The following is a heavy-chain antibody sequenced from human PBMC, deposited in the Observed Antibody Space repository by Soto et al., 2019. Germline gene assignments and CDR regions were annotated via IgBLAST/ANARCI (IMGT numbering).Heavy chain of an antibody. CDR2: IKQDGSEK. Sequence: GGSLRLSCAASGFTFSSYWMSWVRQAPGKGLEWVANIKQDGSEKYYVDSVKGRFTISRDNAKNSLYLQMNSLRAEDTAVYYCARIPATYGSGSYYLETLYNWFDPWGQGTLVTVSS. D-gene: IGHD3-10*01. CDR3: ARIPATYGSGSYYLETLYNWFDP. J-gene: IGHJ5*02. V-gene: IGHV3-7*01. CDR1: GFTFSSYW.